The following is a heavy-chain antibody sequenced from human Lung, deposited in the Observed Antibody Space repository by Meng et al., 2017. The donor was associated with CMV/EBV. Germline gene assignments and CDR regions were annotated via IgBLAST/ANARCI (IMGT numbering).Heavy chain of an antibody. V-gene: IGHV1-69*05. CDR2: IIPIFGTA. Sequence: SXXVSXKASGGTFSSYAISWERQAPGQGLEWMGGIIPIFGTANYAQKLQGRVTITTDESTSTAYMELSSLRSEDTAVYYCARDRASIAAPGDYYYGMDVXGQAXTVTVSS. CDR3: ARDRASIAAPGDYYYGMDV. D-gene: IGHD6-6*01. CDR1: GGTFSSYA. J-gene: IGHJ6*02.